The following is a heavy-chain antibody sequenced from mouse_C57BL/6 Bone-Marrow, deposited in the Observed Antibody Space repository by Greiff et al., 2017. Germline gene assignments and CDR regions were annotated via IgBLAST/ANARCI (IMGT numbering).Heavy chain of an antibody. CDR1: GYTFTSYW. CDR3: AARTGWAMDY. CDR2: IYPGSGST. V-gene: IGHV1-55*01. D-gene: IGHD4-1*01. Sequence: QVQLQQPGAELVKPGASVKMSCKASGYTFTSYWITWVKQRPGQGLEWIGDIYPGSGSTNYNEKFKSKATLTVDTSSSTAYVQLSSLTSEDSAFYYCAARTGWAMDYWGQATSVTVST. J-gene: IGHJ4*01.